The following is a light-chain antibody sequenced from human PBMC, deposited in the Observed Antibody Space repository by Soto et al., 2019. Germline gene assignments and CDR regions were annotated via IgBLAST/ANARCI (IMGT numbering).Light chain of an antibody. Sequence: QSALTQPASVSGSPGQSITISCTGTSSDIGDYTHVSWYQQHPGKAPKLIIYEVSDRPSGVSNRFSGSKSDNTASLTISGLQTEDEADYYCCSYTSISTSAVFGGGTQLTVL. CDR3: CSYTSISTSAV. J-gene: IGLJ2*01. V-gene: IGLV2-14*01. CDR2: EVS. CDR1: SSDIGDYTH.